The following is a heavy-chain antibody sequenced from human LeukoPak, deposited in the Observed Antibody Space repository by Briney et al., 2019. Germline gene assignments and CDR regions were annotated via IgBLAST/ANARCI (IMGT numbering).Heavy chain of an antibody. CDR1: GFSFSNYW. J-gene: IGHJ4*02. Sequence: GGSLRFSCDASGFSFSNYWMSWVRQAQGRGLEWVANIYPDGSDRRYMDPVSGRFTISRVNARNSLYLQMNYLRVEDTAVYYCASGHFDWLLGGQGALVTVSS. CDR3: ASGHFDWLL. CDR2: IYPDGSDR. D-gene: IGHD3-9*01. V-gene: IGHV3-7*01.